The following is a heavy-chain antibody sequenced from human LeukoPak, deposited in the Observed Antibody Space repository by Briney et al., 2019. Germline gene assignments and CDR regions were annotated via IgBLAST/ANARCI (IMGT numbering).Heavy chain of an antibody. CDR1: GYSFTTYW. D-gene: IGHD2-15*01. V-gene: IGHV5-51*01. Sequence: GESLKISCEGSGYSFTTYWFGWVRQMPGKGLEWMGIIYPGDSDTRYSPSFQGQVTISADKSISTAYLQWSSLKASDTAMYYCARARYCSGGSCYAEYWGQGTLVTVSS. CDR2: IYPGDSDT. J-gene: IGHJ4*02. CDR3: ARARYCSGGSCYAEY.